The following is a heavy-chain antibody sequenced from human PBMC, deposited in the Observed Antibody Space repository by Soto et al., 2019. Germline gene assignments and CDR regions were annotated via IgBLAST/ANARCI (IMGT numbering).Heavy chain of an antibody. CDR1: GYTFSVYH. CDR2: VHPNSGGA. V-gene: IGHV1-2*02. Sequence: QVHLVQSGAEVKQPGASVKVSCKASGYTFSVYHMHWVRQAPGQGLEWMGWVHPNSGGANYAQSFEGRVTMTRDTSINTAYMELSRLTSDDTAVYYCATELQRGMDVWGQGTTVTGSS. J-gene: IGHJ6*02. D-gene: IGHD4-4*01. CDR3: ATELQRGMDV.